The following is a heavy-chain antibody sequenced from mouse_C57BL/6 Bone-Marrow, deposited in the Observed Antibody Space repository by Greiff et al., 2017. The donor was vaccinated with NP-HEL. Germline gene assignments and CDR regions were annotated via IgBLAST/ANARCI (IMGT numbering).Heavy chain of an antibody. Sequence: QVQLQQPGAELVKPGASVKLSCKASGYTFTSYWMQWVKQRPGQGLEWIGEIDPSDSYTNYNQKFKGKATLTVDTSSSTAYMQLSSLTSEDSAVYYCAIEGITTVVARDYWGQGTTLTVSS. V-gene: IGHV1-50*01. CDR2: IDPSDSYT. CDR1: GYTFTSYW. J-gene: IGHJ2*01. CDR3: AIEGITTVVARDY. D-gene: IGHD1-1*01.